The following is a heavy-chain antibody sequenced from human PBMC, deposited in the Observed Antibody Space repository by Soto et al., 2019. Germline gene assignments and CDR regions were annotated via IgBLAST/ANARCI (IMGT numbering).Heavy chain of an antibody. CDR1: GFTASSNY. V-gene: IGHV3-53*01. CDR3: ARDGIEVAGSRDYYYGMDA. Sequence: GGSLRLSCAASGFTASSNYMSWVRQAPGKGLEWVSVIYSGGSTYYADSVKGRFTISRDNSKNTLYLQMNSLRAEDTAVYYCARDGIEVAGSRDYYYGMDACGQGTTVTVAS. CDR2: IYSGGST. D-gene: IGHD6-19*01. J-gene: IGHJ6*02.